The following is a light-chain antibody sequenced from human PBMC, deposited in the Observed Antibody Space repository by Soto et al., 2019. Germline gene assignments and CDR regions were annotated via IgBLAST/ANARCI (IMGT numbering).Light chain of an antibody. CDR2: DVS. V-gene: IGLV2-14*03. Sequence: QSALTQPASVSGSPGQSITISCSGISSDVGRYNAVSWYQQHPGKVPQLMIYDVSIRPSGISDRFSASKSGNMASMTISGLQAEDEADYYCSSYTVSGSYVFGTGTKVTVL. CDR1: SSDVGRYNA. CDR3: SSYTVSGSYV. J-gene: IGLJ1*01.